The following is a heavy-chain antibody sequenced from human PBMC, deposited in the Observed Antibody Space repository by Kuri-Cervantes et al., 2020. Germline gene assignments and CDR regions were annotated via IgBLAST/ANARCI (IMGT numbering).Heavy chain of an antibody. CDR2: ISAYNGNT. CDR3: ARGESYCGGDCYSTHFDY. Sequence: ASVKVSCKASGYTFTSYGISWVRQAPGQGLEWMGWISAYNGNTNYAQKLQGRVTITADESTSTAYMELSSLRSEDTAVYYCARGESYCGGDCYSTHFDYWGQGTLFTVSS. CDR1: GYTFTSYG. D-gene: IGHD2-21*02. J-gene: IGHJ4*02. V-gene: IGHV1-18*01.